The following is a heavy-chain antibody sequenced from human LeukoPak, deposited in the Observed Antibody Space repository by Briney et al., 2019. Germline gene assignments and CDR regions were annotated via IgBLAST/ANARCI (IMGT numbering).Heavy chain of an antibody. CDR2: ISGYSGNT. V-gene: IGHV1-18*01. D-gene: IGHD1-1*01. CDR1: GYLFTSYG. Sequence: GASVKVSCKASGYLFTSYGISWVRQAPGQGLEWLGWISGYSGNTTYAQKLQGRVSLTRDTSTYTAYMELRSLRSDDTAVYYCARDRTYNWDHTRDDYWGQGTLVTVSS. J-gene: IGHJ4*02. CDR3: ARDRTYNWDHTRDDY.